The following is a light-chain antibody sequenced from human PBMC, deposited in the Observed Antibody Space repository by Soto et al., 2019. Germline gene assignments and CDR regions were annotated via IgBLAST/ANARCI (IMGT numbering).Light chain of an antibody. Sequence: EIVLTQSPGTLSLSPWERATLSCRASQSVSSSYLAWYQQKPGQAPRLLIYGASSRATGIPDRFSGSGSGTDFTLTISRLEPEDFAVYYCQQYGGSPGTFGQGTKVDIK. CDR3: QQYGGSPGT. J-gene: IGKJ1*01. CDR1: QSVSSSY. V-gene: IGKV3-20*01. CDR2: GAS.